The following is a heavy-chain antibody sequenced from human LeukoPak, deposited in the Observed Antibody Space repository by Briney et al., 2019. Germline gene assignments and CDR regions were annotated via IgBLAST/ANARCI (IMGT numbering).Heavy chain of an antibody. J-gene: IGHJ2*01. V-gene: IGHV1-18*01. D-gene: IGHD2-15*01. CDR2: ISAYNGNT. Sequence: ASVKVSCKASGYTFTSYGISWVRQAPGQGLEWMGWISAYNGNTNYAQKLEGRVTMTTDTSTGTAYMELRSLRSDDTAVYYCARAAVGGGYWYFDLWGRGTLVTVSS. CDR3: ARAAVGGGYWYFDL. CDR1: GYTFTSYG.